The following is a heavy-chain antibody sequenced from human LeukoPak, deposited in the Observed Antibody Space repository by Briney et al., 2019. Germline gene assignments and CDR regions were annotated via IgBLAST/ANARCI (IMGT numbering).Heavy chain of an antibody. V-gene: IGHV4-34*01. Sequence: TSETLSLTCAVYGGSFSGYYWSWIRQPPGKGLEWIGEINHSGSTNYNPSLKSRVTISVDTSKNQFSLKLSSVTAADTAVYYCARLLPDSSGYYMYFDYWGQGTLVTVSS. CDR2: INHSGST. CDR1: GGSFSGYY. D-gene: IGHD3-22*01. CDR3: ARLLPDSSGYYMYFDY. J-gene: IGHJ4*02.